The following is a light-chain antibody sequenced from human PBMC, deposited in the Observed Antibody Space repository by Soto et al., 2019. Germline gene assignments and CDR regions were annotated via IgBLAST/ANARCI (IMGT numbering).Light chain of an antibody. CDR2: GNS. J-gene: IGLJ2*01. V-gene: IGLV1-40*01. CDR3: QSYDSSLSGVV. Sequence: QSVLTQPPSVSGAPGQRVTISCTGSSSNIGGGYDVHWYQQLPGTAPKLLISGNSNRPSGVPDRFSGSKSGTSAALAITGVQAEDEADYYCQSYDSSLSGVVFGGGTKLTVL. CDR1: SSNIGGGYD.